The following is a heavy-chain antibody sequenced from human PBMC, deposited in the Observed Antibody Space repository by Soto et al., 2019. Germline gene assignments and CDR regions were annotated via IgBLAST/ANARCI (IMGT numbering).Heavy chain of an antibody. Sequence: PSETLSLTCTVSGCSISSYYWSWIRQPPGKGLEWIGYIYYSGSTNYNPSLKSRVTISVDTSKNQFSLKLSSVTAADTAVYYCARSSSGYDYPIGAFDIWGQGTMVTVSS. J-gene: IGHJ3*02. CDR3: ARSSSGYDYPIGAFDI. D-gene: IGHD5-12*01. V-gene: IGHV4-59*01. CDR1: GCSISSYY. CDR2: IYYSGST.